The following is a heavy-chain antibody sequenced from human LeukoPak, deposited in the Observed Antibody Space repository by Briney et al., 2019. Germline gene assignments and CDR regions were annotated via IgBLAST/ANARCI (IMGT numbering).Heavy chain of an antibody. CDR1: GITFNSYG. J-gene: IGHJ4*02. CDR2: IRYDGSNK. CDR3: ANSGSYYGYFDY. D-gene: IGHD1-26*01. V-gene: IGHV3-30*02. Sequence: GGSLRLSCAASGITFNSYGMHWVRQAPGKGLEWVAFIRYDGSNKYYADSVKGRFTISRDNSKNTLYLQMNSLRAEDTAVYYCANSGSYYGYFDYWGQGTLVTVSS.